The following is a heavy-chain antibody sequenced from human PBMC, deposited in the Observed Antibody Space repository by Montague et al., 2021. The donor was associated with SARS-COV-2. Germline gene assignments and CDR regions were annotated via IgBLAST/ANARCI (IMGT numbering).Heavy chain of an antibody. Sequence: SETLSLTCAVSGGSISSSNWWSWVRQPPGKGLEWIGEIYHSGSTNYNPSLKRRVTISVDKSKNQFSLKLSSVTAADTAVYYCARRYCSSTSCPNWFDPWGQGTLVTVSS. CDR1: GGSISSSNW. CDR2: IYHSGST. CDR3: ARRYCSSTSCPNWFDP. D-gene: IGHD2-2*01. V-gene: IGHV4-4*02. J-gene: IGHJ5*02.